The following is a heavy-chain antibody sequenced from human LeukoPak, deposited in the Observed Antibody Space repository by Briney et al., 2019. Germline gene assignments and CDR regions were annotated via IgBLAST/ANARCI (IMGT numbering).Heavy chain of an antibody. CDR3: ARDYAGGWIDY. CDR2: ISSSGSTI. Sequence: QPGGSLRLSCAASGFTFSSYEMNWVRQAPGKGLEWVSYISSSGSTIYYADSVKGRFTISRDNARNSLYLQMNNLRVEDTAIYYCARDYAGGWIDYWGQGIMVTVSS. CDR1: GFTFSSYE. J-gene: IGHJ4*02. D-gene: IGHD3-10*02. V-gene: IGHV3-48*03.